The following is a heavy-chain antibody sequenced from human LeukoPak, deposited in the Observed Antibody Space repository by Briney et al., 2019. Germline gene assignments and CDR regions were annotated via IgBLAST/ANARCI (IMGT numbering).Heavy chain of an antibody. V-gene: IGHV4-39*07. CDR2: IYYSVCT. CDR3: ARDGAESSSWYIWMCWFDP. D-gene: IGHD6-13*01. CDR1: GGSISSSSYY. Sequence: SETLSLTCTVSGGSISSSSYYWGWIRQPPGKWLEWIGCIYYSVCTYYQPSLKSRVTISVDTSKNQFSLKLSSVTAADTAVYYCARDGAESSSWYIWMCWFDPWGQGTLVTVSS. J-gene: IGHJ5*02.